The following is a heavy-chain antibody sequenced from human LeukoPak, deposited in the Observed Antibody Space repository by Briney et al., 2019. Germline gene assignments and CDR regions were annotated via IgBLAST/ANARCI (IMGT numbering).Heavy chain of an antibody. V-gene: IGHV1-69*05. CDR3: ARVTRGSSSALDYFDY. CDR1: GGTFSSYA. D-gene: IGHD6-6*01. J-gene: IGHJ4*02. Sequence: SAKVSCKASGGTFSSYAISWVRQAPGQGLEWMGGIIPIFGTANYAQKFQGRVTITTDESTSTAYMELSSLRSEGTAVYYCARVTRGSSSALDYFDYWGQGTLVTVSS. CDR2: IIPIFGTA.